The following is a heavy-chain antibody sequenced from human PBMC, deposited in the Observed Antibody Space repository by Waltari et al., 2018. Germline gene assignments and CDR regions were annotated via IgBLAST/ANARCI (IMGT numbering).Heavy chain of an antibody. J-gene: IGHJ6*03. CDR1: GYTFTSYY. CDR3: ARGSGLVGHYYYMDV. D-gene: IGHD6-19*01. CDR2: INPSGGST. V-gene: IGHV1-46*01. Sequence: QVQLVQSGAEVKKPGASVKVSCKASGYTFTSYYMHWVRQAPGQGLEWMGIINPSGGSTSYAQKFQGRVTMTRDTSTSTVYMELSSLRSEDTAVYYCARGSGLVGHYYYMDVWGKGTTVTVSS.